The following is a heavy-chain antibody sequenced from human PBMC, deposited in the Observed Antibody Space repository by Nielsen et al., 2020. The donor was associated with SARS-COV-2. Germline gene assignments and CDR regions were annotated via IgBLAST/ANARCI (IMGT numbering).Heavy chain of an antibody. CDR1: GFTFSSYG. Sequence: GGSLRLSCAASGFTFSSYGMHWVRQAPGKGLEWVAVISYDGSNKYYVDSVKGRFTISRDNSKNTLFLQMNSLRAEDTAVYYCARDRPPLVVVAAMRRGDAFDIWGQGTMVTVSS. CDR2: ISYDGSNK. D-gene: IGHD2-15*01. J-gene: IGHJ3*02. CDR3: ARDRPPLVVVAAMRRGDAFDI. V-gene: IGHV3-30*03.